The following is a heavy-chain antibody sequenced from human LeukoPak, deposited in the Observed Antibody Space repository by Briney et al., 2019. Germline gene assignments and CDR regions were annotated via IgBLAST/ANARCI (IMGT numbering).Heavy chain of an antibody. V-gene: IGHV1-2*02. Sequence: ASVKVSCKASGYTFTGYYMHWVRQAPGQGLEWMGWINPNSGGTNYAQKFRGRVTMTRDTSISTAYMELSRLRSDDTAVYYCARVRGYKWLAFDYWGQGTLVTVSS. D-gene: IGHD5-24*01. J-gene: IGHJ4*02. CDR1: GYTFTGYY. CDR2: INPNSGGT. CDR3: ARVRGYKWLAFDY.